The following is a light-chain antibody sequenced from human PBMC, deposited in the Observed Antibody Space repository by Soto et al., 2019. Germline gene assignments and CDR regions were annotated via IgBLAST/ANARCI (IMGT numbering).Light chain of an antibody. J-gene: IGKJ1*01. V-gene: IGKV1-8*01. CDR3: QHYYRYPQT. Sequence: AIRMTQSPSSLSASTGDRVTITCRASQGISSYLAWYQQKPGKAPKLLIYAASTLQSGVPSRFSGSGSGTDFTLTVSCLQSEDFATYYCQHYYRYPQTFVQGTKVEIK. CDR2: AAS. CDR1: QGISSY.